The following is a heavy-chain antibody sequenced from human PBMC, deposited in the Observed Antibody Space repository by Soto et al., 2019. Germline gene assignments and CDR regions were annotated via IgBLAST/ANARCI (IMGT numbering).Heavy chain of an antibody. J-gene: IGHJ1*01. CDR2: INHSGST. V-gene: IGHV4-34*01. Sequence: PSETLSLTCAVYGGSFSGYYWSWIRQPPGKGLEWIGEINHSGSTNYNPSLKSRVTISVDTSKNQFSLKLSSVTAADTAVYYCARAAIRGYKATYQHWGQGTLVTVSS. CDR3: ARAAIRGYKATYQH. CDR1: GGSFSGYY. D-gene: IGHD3-10*01.